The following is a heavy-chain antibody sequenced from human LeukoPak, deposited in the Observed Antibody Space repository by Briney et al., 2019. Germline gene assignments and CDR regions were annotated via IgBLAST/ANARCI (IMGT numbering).Heavy chain of an antibody. D-gene: IGHD6-19*01. Sequence: ASVKVSCKATGYTFTSYAMHWVRQAPGQRLEWMGWINAGNGNTKYSQKFQGRVTITRNTSISTAYMELSSLRSEDTAVYYCARGLAVAGTDMDVWGKGTTVTVSS. V-gene: IGHV1-3*01. CDR3: ARGLAVAGTDMDV. J-gene: IGHJ6*03. CDR1: GYTFTSYA. CDR2: INAGNGNT.